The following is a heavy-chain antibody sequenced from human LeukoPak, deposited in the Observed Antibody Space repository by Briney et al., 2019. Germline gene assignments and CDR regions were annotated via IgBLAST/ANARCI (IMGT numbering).Heavy chain of an antibody. Sequence: PSETLSLTCAVSGGSISSGGYSWSWIRQPPGKGLEWIGYIYHSGSTYYNPSLKSRVTISVDRSKNQFSLKLSSVTAADTAVYYCARGPRYCSSTSCYAPRFNYWGQGTLVTVSS. CDR3: ARGPRYCSSTSCYAPRFNY. D-gene: IGHD2-2*01. V-gene: IGHV4-30-2*01. J-gene: IGHJ4*02. CDR2: IYHSGST. CDR1: GGSISSGGYS.